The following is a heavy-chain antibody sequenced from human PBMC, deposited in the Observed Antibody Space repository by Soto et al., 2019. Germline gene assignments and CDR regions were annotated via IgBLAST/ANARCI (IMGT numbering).Heavy chain of an antibody. CDR3: AHRRVYYGSGSYYKLPYYFDY. CDR2: IYWNDDK. V-gene: IGHV2-5*01. CDR1: GFSLSTSGVG. Sequence: SGPTLVNPTQTLTLTCTFSGFSLSTSGVGVGWIRQPPGKALEWLALIYWNDDKRYSPSLKSRLTITKDTSKNQVVLTMTNMDPVDTATYYCAHRRVYYGSGSYYKLPYYFDYWGQGTLVTVSS. D-gene: IGHD3-10*01. J-gene: IGHJ4*02.